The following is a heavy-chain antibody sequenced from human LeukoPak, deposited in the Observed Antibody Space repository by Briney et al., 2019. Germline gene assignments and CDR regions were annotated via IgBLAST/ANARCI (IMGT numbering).Heavy chain of an antibody. CDR2: ISSSSSTI. CDR1: GFTFSSYS. CDR3: ARDLLYYYDSSGLFEGGYFDY. Sequence: HPGGSLRLSCAASGFTFSSYSMNWVRQAPGKGLEWVSSISSSSSTIYYADSVKGRFTISRDNAKNSLYLQMNSLRAEDTAVYYCARDLLYYYDSSGLFEGGYFDYWGQGTLVTVSS. D-gene: IGHD3-22*01. J-gene: IGHJ4*02. V-gene: IGHV3-48*01.